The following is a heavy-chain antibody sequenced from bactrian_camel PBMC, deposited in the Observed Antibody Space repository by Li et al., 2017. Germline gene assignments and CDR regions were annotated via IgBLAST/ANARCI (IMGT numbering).Heavy chain of an antibody. CDR1: GLTFSSHD. D-gene: IGHD7*01. Sequence: VQLVESGGGLVQPGGSLRLSCAASGLTFSSHDMSWVRQAPGKGLEWVSLINSGGGSTYYADSGKGRFTISRDNAKNTLYLQMNSLKPEDTAVYYCAARRGACGAEWWQFGCRGQGTQVTVS. CDR2: INSGGGST. V-gene: IGHV3S40*01. CDR3: AARRGACGAEWWQFGC. J-gene: IGHJ6*01.